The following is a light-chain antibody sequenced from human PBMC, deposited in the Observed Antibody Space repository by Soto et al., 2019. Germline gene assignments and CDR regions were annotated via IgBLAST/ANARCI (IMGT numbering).Light chain of an antibody. J-gene: IGLJ1*01. CDR2: DVS. V-gene: IGLV2-11*01. CDR3: CSYAGTYSSYV. CDR1: STDVGGYNY. Sequence: QSALIQPRSVSGSPGQSVTISCTGTSTDVGGYNYVSWYQQHPGKAPKLMIYDVSKRPSGVPDRFSGSKSGNTASLTISGLQAEDEADYYCCSYAGTYSSYVFGTGTKLTVL.